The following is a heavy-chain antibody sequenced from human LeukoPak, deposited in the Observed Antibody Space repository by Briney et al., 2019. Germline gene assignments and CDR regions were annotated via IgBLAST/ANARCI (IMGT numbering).Heavy chain of an antibody. J-gene: IGHJ5*02. CDR2: IYYGGST. D-gene: IGHD2-2*01. V-gene: IGHV4-39*01. CDR1: GGSISSSSYY. Sequence: SETLSLTCTVSGGSISSSSYYWGWIRQPPGKGLEWIGIIYYGGSTYYNPSLKSRLTISVDTSKNQFSLKLSPVTATDTAVYYCARRGYCSSTSCYEYWFDPWGQGTLVTVSS. CDR3: ARRGYCSSTSCYEYWFDP.